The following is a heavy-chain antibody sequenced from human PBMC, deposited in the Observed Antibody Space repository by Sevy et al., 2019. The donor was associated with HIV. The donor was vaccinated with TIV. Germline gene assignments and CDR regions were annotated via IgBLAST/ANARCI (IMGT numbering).Heavy chain of an antibody. V-gene: IGHV3-23*01. J-gene: IGHJ4*02. Sequence: GGSLRLSCAASGFTFSKYSMSWVRQPPGTGLEWVSTLSFGCGEINYADSVKGRFTISSDNSKSSVYLQMNNLRPEDTAVYYCAREGCTKPHDYWGQGTLVTVSS. CDR2: LSFGCGEI. CDR1: GFTFSKYS. CDR3: AREGCTKPHDY. D-gene: IGHD2-8*01.